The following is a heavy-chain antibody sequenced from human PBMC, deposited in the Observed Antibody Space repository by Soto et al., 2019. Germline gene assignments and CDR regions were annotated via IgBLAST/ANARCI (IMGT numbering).Heavy chain of an antibody. Sequence: GGSLRLSCAASGFTFSSYWMSWVRQAPGKGLEWVANIKQDGSEKYYVDSVKGRFTISRDNAKNSLYLQMNSLRAEDTAVYYCARAGYYGSGSYYSYYYYYMDVWGKGTTVTVSS. CDR3: ARAGYYGSGSYYSYYYYYMDV. D-gene: IGHD3-10*01. CDR2: IKQDGSEK. J-gene: IGHJ6*03. CDR1: GFTFSSYW. V-gene: IGHV3-7*01.